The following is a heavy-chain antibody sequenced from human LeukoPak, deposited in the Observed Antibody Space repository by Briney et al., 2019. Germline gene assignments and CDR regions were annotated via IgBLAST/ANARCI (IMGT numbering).Heavy chain of an antibody. V-gene: IGHV3-48*03. Sequence: PGGSLRLSCAASGFTFRSYEMNWVRQAPGKGLEWVSYITSSGNTIYYADSVKGRFTISRDNSKNTLYLQMNSLRAEDTAVYYCARGQGLPQTNYYYGLDVWGQGTTVTVSS. CDR1: GFTFRSYE. CDR2: ITSSGNTI. CDR3: ARGQGLPQTNYYYGLDV. J-gene: IGHJ6*02. D-gene: IGHD5-18*01.